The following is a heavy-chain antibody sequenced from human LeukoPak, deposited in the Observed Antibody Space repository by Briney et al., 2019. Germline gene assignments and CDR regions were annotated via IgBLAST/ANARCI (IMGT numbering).Heavy chain of an antibody. V-gene: IGHV4-39*01. J-gene: IGHJ6*02. CDR3: ASTYSSGIYYYYYYGMDV. CDR2: IYYSGST. D-gene: IGHD6-19*01. Sequence: SETLSLTCTVSGGSISSSSYYWGWIRQPPGKGLEWIGSIYYSGSTYYNPSLKSRVTISVDTSKNQFSLKLSSVTAADTAVYYCASTYSSGIYYYYYYGMDVWGQGTTVTVSS. CDR1: GGSISSSSYY.